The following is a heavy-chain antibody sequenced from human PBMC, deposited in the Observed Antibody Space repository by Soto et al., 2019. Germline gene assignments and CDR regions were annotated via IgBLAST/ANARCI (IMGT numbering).Heavy chain of an antibody. V-gene: IGHV3-64*01. CDR1: GFAFSSYA. D-gene: IGHD2-15*01. Sequence: GSLRLSCAASGFAFSSYAMHWVRQAPGKGLEYVSAISSNGGSTYYANSVKGRFTISRDNSKNTLYLQMGSLRAEDMAVYYCARAVKDCSGGSCYDWFDPWGQGTLVTVSS. CDR3: ARAVKDCSGGSCYDWFDP. CDR2: ISSNGGST. J-gene: IGHJ5*02.